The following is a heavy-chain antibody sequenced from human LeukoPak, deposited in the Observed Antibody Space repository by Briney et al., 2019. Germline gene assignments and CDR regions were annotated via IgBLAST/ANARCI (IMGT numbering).Heavy chain of an antibody. CDR3: ARHSGSGTFHDAFDI. J-gene: IGHJ3*02. CDR2: IYYNGIT. Sequence: SETLSLTCTVSGGSIITSSYYWGWIRQPPGKGLEWIASIYYNGITHYNPSLKSRVTISVDTPKNQFSLKLRSVSAADTAVYYCARHSGSGTFHDAFDIWGRGTMVTVSS. CDR1: GGSIITSSYY. V-gene: IGHV4-39*01. D-gene: IGHD1-26*01.